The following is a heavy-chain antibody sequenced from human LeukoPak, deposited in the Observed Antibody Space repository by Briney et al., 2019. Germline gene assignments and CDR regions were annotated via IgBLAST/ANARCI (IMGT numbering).Heavy chain of an antibody. CDR3: ARIRRPNWFDP. CDR2: INAGNGNT. V-gene: IGHV1-3*01. Sequence: ASVKVSCKASGYTFTSYGISWVRQAPGQRLEWMGWINAGNGNTKYSQKFQGRVTITRDTSASTAYMELSSLRSEDTAVYYCARIRRPNWFDPWGQGTLVTVSS. J-gene: IGHJ5*02. CDR1: GYTFTSYG.